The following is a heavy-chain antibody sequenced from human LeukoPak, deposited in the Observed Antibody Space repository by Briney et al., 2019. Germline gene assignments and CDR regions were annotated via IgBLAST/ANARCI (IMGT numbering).Heavy chain of an antibody. CDR3: GTGWAIDF. V-gene: IGHV3-30-3*01. CDR2: ISYDGSNK. Sequence: GGSLRLSCAASGFTFSSYAMHWVRQAPGKGLEWVAVISYDGSNKHYADSVKGRFTISRDSSKNTLYLQMNSLRAEDTAVYYCGTGWAIDFWGQGTLVTVSS. D-gene: IGHD5-24*01. CDR1: GFTFSSYA. J-gene: IGHJ4*02.